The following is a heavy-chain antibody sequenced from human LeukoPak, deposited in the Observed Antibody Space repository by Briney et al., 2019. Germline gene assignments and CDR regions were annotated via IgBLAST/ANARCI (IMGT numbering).Heavy chain of an antibody. CDR2: ISAYNGNT. V-gene: IGHV1-18*04. Sequence: WASVNVSCKASGYTFTSYGISWVRQAPGQGREWVGWISAYNGNTNYAHKLQGRVTMTTDTSTSTAYMELRSLRSDDTAVYYCARDLGLPVAGSTPWGQGTLVTVSS. D-gene: IGHD2-21*02. J-gene: IGHJ5*02. CDR3: ARDLGLPVAGSTP. CDR1: GYTFTSYG.